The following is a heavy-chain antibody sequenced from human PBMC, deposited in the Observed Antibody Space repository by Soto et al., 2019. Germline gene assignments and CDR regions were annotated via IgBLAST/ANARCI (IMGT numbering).Heavy chain of an antibody. Sequence: ASVKVSCKASGYTFTSYGISWVRQAPGQGLEWMGWISAYNGNTNYAQKLQGRVTMTTDTSTSTAYMELRGLRSDDTAEYYCARSLPGGDYYYYYYYMDVWGKGTTVTVSS. CDR3: ARSLPGGDYYYYYYYMDV. J-gene: IGHJ6*03. CDR1: GYTFTSYG. CDR2: ISAYNGNT. V-gene: IGHV1-18*01. D-gene: IGHD2-21*02.